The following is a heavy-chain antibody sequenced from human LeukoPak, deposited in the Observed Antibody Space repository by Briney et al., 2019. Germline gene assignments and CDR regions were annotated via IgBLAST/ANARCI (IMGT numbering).Heavy chain of an antibody. CDR2: IYHSGST. CDR3: ARLTTHPSNYYDSSGPLVPFDY. V-gene: IGHV4-4*02. CDR1: GGSISSSNW. J-gene: IGHJ4*02. Sequence: SETLSLTCAVSGGSISSSNWWSWVRQPPGKGLEWIGEIYHSGSTNYNPSPKSRVTISVDKSKNQFSLKLSSVTAADTAVYYCARLTTHPSNYYDSSGPLVPFDYWGQGTLVTVSS. D-gene: IGHD3-22*01.